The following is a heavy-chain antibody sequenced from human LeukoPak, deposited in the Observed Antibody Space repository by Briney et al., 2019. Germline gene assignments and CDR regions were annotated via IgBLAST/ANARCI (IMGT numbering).Heavy chain of an antibody. J-gene: IGHJ4*02. CDR2: ISSSSSTI. D-gene: IGHD6-19*01. V-gene: IGHV3-48*01. Sequence: GGSLRLSCAASGFTFSSYGMNWVRQAPGKGLEWVSYISSSSSTIYYADSVKGRFTISRDNAKNSLYLQMNSLRAEDTAVYYCAKGHIAVALFPSYWGQGTLVTVSS. CDR1: GFTFSSYG. CDR3: AKGHIAVALFPSY.